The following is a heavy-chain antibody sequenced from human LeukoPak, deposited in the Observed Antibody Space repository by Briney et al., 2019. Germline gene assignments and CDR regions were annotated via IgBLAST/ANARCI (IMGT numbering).Heavy chain of an antibody. V-gene: IGHV4-34*01. CDR1: GGSFSGYY. CDR2: INHSGST. Sequence: PSETLSLTCAVYGGSFSGYYWSWIRQPPGKGLEWLGEINHSGSTNHNPSLKSRVTISVDTSKNQFSLKLSSVTAADTAVYYCARPRYFFDGGGHTDIWGQGTMVTVSS. J-gene: IGHJ3*02. CDR3: ARPRYFFDGGGHTDI. D-gene: IGHD3-22*01.